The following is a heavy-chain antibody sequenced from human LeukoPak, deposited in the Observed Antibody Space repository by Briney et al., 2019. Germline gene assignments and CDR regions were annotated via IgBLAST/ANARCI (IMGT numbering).Heavy chain of an antibody. D-gene: IGHD3-16*01. CDR1: GDSITTEYYW. CDR3: ARQLGVGVWALDR. CDR2: IFYTGKI. V-gene: IGHV4-39*01. J-gene: IGHJ4*02. Sequence: SETLSLTCDLSGDSITTEYYWWGWLRQPPGKGLEWVAIIFYTGKIHDNPSLRNRISMSVDTSKDQFSLRLSAVTAADTAVYYCARQLGVGVWALDRWGQGTLVTVSS.